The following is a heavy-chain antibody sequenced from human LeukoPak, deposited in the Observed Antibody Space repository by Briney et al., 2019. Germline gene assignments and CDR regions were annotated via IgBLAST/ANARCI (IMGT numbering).Heavy chain of an antibody. Sequence: PSETLSLTCTVSGGSISSYYWSWIRQPPGKGLEWIGYIYYSGSTNYNPSLKSRVTISVDTSKNQFSLKLSSVTAADTAVYYCARLDYVWGSYRYGMDVWGQGTTVTVSS. J-gene: IGHJ6*02. CDR2: IYYSGST. V-gene: IGHV4-59*08. CDR1: GGSISSYY. D-gene: IGHD3-16*02. CDR3: ARLDYVWGSYRYGMDV.